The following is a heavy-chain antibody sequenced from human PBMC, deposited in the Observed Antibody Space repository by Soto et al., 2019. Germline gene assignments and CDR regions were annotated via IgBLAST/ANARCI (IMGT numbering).Heavy chain of an antibody. V-gene: IGHV4-30-4*01. CDR2: IYYSGST. CDR3: ARDGDYYDSSGYYWRYFDY. J-gene: IGHJ4*02. D-gene: IGHD3-22*01. Sequence: SETLSLTCTVSGGSISSGDYYWSWIRQSPGKGLEWIGYIYYSGSTYYNPSLKSRVTISVDTSKNQFSLKLSSVTAADTAVYYCARDGDYYDSSGYYWRYFDYWGQGTLVTVSS. CDR1: GGSISSGDYY.